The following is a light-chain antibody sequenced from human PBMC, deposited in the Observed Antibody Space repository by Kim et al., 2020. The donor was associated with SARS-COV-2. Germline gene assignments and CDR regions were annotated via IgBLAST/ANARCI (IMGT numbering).Light chain of an antibody. CDR2: QDT. CDR3: QTWDSITVV. J-gene: IGLJ2*01. Sequence: VSPGQTASITCSGDKLGEKYACWYQQKPGQSPVLVIYQDTKRPSGIPERFSSSNSGNTATLTISGTQAMDEADYYCQTWDSITVVFGGGTKLTVL. CDR1: KLGEKY. V-gene: IGLV3-1*01.